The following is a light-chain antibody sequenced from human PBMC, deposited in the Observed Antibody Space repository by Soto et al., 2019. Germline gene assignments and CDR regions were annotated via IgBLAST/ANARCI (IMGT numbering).Light chain of an antibody. Sequence: EIVMTQSPATLSVSPGERATLSCRASQSVSSNLAWYQQKHGQAPRLLIYGASTRATGIPARFSGSGSGTEFTLTISSLQSEDFAVYYCQQYNNWPPGCTFGQGTKVEIK. CDR2: GAS. J-gene: IGKJ1*01. V-gene: IGKV3-15*01. CDR3: QQYNNWPPGCT. CDR1: QSVSSN.